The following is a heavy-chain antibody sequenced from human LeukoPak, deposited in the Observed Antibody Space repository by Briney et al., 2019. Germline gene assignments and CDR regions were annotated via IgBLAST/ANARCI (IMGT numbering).Heavy chain of an antibody. D-gene: IGHD3-16*02. Sequence: SETLSLTCTVSGGSISSYCWSWIRQPAGKGLEWIGRIYTSGSTNYNPSLKSRVTMSVDTSKNQFSLKLSSVTAADTAVYYCARDQAMITFGGVIVIDAFDIWGQGTMVTVSS. J-gene: IGHJ3*02. CDR1: GGSISSYC. V-gene: IGHV4-4*07. CDR2: IYTSGST. CDR3: ARDQAMITFGGVIVIDAFDI.